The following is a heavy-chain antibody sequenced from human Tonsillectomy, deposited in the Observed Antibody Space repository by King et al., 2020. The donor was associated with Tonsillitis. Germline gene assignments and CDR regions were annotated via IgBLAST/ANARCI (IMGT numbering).Heavy chain of an antibody. CDR3: ARGRTRFSWGPHF. D-gene: IGHD3-16*01. V-gene: IGHV3-20*04. CDR1: GFTFTDYG. Sequence: VQLVESGGGVVRPGGSLRLSCAASGFTFTDYGMSWVRQAPGKGLEWVSGINWNGDTTNYAESVKGRFTISRDNAKSSLYVQMNSLRDEDTAFYYCARGRTRFSWGPHFWGQGTLVTVSS. J-gene: IGHJ4*02. CDR2: INWNGDTT.